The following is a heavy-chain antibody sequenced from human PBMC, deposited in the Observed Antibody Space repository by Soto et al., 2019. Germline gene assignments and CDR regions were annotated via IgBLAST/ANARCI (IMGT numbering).Heavy chain of an antibody. Sequence: QVQLVQSGAEVKKPGSSVKVSCKASGGTFSSYAISWVRQAPGQGLEWMGGIIPIFGTANYAQKFQGRVTITADESTSTAYMELSSLRSEDTAVYYCARAGCSSTSCSRLADNWFDPWGKGTLVTVSS. CDR2: IIPIFGTA. V-gene: IGHV1-69*01. CDR3: ARAGCSSTSCSRLADNWFDP. D-gene: IGHD2-2*01. CDR1: GGTFSSYA. J-gene: IGHJ5*02.